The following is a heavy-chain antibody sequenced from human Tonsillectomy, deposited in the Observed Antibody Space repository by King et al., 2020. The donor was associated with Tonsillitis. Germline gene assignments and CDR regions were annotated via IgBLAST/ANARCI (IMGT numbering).Heavy chain of an antibody. Sequence: QLVQSGGGVVQPGRSLRLSCAASAFTFSGYGMHWVRQAPGKGLEWVALIWDDGSNKDYADSVKGRFTISRDNSKNTLYLQMNSLRAEDTAVYYCARGYDSSGAPYVRDVFDIWGQGTMVTVSS. CDR1: AFTFSGYG. J-gene: IGHJ3*02. CDR3: ARGYDSSGAPYVRDVFDI. D-gene: IGHD3-22*01. CDR2: IWDDGSNK. V-gene: IGHV3-33*08.